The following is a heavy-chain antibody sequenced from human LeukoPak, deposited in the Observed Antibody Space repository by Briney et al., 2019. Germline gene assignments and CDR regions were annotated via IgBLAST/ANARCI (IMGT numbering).Heavy chain of an antibody. J-gene: IGHJ6*02. CDR3: ARAYNWNDPPYLYYYYYYGMDV. D-gene: IGHD1-1*01. V-gene: IGHV1-18*01. Sequence: ASVKVSCKASGYTFTSYGISWVRQAPGQGLEWMGWISAYNGNTNYAQKLQGRVTITTDTSTSTAYMELRSLRSDDTAVYYCARAYNWNDPPYLYYYYYYGMDVWGQGTTVTVSS. CDR2: ISAYNGNT. CDR1: GYTFTSYG.